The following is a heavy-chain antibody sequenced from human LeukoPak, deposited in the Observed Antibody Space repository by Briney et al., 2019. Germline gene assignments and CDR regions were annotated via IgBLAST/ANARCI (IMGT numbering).Heavy chain of an antibody. V-gene: IGHV4-34*01. CDR1: GGSFSGYY. CDR3: ARHRVFSGWLRNPRYFDP. CDR2: INHSGST. J-gene: IGHJ5*02. Sequence: SETLSLTCAVYGGSFSGYYWSWIRQPPGKGLEWIGEINHSGSTNYNPSLKSRVTISVDTSKNQSSLKLSSVPAADTAVYYCARHRVFSGWLRNPRYFDPWGQGTLVTVSS. D-gene: IGHD5-12*01.